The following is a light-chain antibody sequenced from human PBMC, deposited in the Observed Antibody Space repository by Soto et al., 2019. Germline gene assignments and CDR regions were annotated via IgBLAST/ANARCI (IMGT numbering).Light chain of an antibody. Sequence: QSVLTQPPSVSAAPGQKVTISCSGSSSNIGKNYVSWYQHLPGTAPKLRIYDNHKRPSGIPDRFSGSKSGTSATLGITGLQTGDEADYYCGAWDSTLGALFGGWTQLTVL. CDR1: SSNIGKNY. CDR3: GAWDSTLGAL. CDR2: DNH. V-gene: IGLV1-51*01. J-gene: IGLJ2*01.